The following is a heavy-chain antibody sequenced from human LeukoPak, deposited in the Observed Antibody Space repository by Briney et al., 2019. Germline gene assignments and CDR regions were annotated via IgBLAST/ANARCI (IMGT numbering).Heavy chain of an antibody. J-gene: IGHJ4*02. V-gene: IGHV7-4-1*02. CDR2: INTNTGNP. Sequence: ASVKVSCKASGYTFTSYAMNWVRQAPGQGLERMGWINTNTGNPTYAQGFTGRFVFPLDTSVSTAYLQISSLKAEDTAVYYCARDGGCTNGVCDLDYWGRGTLVTVSS. CDR3: ARDGGCTNGVCDLDY. D-gene: IGHD2-8*01. CDR1: GYTFTSYA.